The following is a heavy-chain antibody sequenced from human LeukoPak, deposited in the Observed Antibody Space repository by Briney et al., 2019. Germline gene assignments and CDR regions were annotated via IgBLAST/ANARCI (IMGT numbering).Heavy chain of an antibody. V-gene: IGHV3-21*01. CDR2: ISSSSSYI. J-gene: IGHJ3*02. CDR1: GFTFDDYA. Sequence: GRSLRLSCAASGFTFDDYAMHWVRQAPGKGLEWVSSISSSSSYIYYADSVKGRFTISRDNAKNSLYLQMNSLRAEDTAVYYCASHQWIQLWLNAFDIWGQGTMVTVSS. CDR3: ASHQWIQLWLNAFDI. D-gene: IGHD5-18*01.